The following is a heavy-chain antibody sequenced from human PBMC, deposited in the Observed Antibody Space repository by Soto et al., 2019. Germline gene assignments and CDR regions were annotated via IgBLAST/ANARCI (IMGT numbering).Heavy chain of an antibody. D-gene: IGHD3-10*01. CDR1: GFTFSSYA. V-gene: IGHV3-30-3*01. CDR3: ARDVLLPVYYGSGSYYNYYYYYGMDV. Sequence: GGSLRLSCAASGFTFSSYAMHWVRQAPGKGLEWVAVISYDGSNKYYADSVKGRFTISRDNSKNTRYLQMNSLRAEDTAVYYCARDVLLPVYYGSGSYYNYYYYYGMDVWGQGTTVTVSS. CDR2: ISYDGSNK. J-gene: IGHJ6*02.